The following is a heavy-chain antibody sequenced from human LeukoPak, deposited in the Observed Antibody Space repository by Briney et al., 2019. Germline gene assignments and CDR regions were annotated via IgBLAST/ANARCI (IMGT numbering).Heavy chain of an antibody. J-gene: IGHJ5*02. D-gene: IGHD2-21*01. V-gene: IGHV1-2*02. CDR3: ARDGGDYYRNSYAAYNWFHH. CDR2: MKPDSSGT. Sequence: VSLRVSCKASGYTFTGYFMHWVRQAPGQGLEWVGWMKPDSSGTHYAQTLQGRVTINRDTSTSTTYMDLSRLRSADTAVYYCARDGGDYYRNSYAAYNWFHHWGQGTLVTVSS. CDR1: GYTFTGYF.